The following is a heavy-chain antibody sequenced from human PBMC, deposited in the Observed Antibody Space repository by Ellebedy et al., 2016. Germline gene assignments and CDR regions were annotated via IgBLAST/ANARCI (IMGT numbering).Heavy chain of an antibody. J-gene: IGHJ3*02. D-gene: IGHD4-23*01. CDR1: GGSISSYY. CDR2: IYYSGST. Sequence: SETLSLTXTVSGGSISSYYWSWIRQPPGKGLEWIGYIYYSGSTNYNPSLKSRVTISVDTSKNQFSLKLSSVTAADTAVYYCARDGGVGDAFDIWGQGTMVTVSS. V-gene: IGHV4-59*01. CDR3: ARDGGVGDAFDI.